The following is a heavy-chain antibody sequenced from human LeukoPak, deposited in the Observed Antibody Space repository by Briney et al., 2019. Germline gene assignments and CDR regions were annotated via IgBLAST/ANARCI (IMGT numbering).Heavy chain of an antibody. CDR2: INHSGST. V-gene: IGHV4-34*01. CDR3: ARGGGYSSSWYTGSWFDP. Sequence: PSETLSLTCAVYGGSFSGYYWSWIRQPPGKGLEWIGEINHSGSTNYNPSLKSRVTISVDTSKYHFSLKLSSVTAADTAVYYCARGGGYSSSWYTGSWFDPWGQGTLVTVSS. D-gene: IGHD6-13*01. J-gene: IGHJ5*02. CDR1: GGSFSGYY.